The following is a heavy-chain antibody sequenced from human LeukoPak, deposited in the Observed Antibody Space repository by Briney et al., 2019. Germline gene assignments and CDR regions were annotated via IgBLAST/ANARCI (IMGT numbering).Heavy chain of an antibody. Sequence: PSETLSLTCAVYGGSFSGYYWSWIRQPPGKGLEWIGEINHSGSTNYNPSLKSRVTISVDTSKNQFSLKLSSVTAADTAVYYCAREFVVDTAMVTANWFDPWGQGTLVTVSS. CDR2: INHSGST. V-gene: IGHV4-34*01. CDR1: GGSFSGYY. J-gene: IGHJ5*02. CDR3: AREFVVDTAMVTANWFDP. D-gene: IGHD5-18*01.